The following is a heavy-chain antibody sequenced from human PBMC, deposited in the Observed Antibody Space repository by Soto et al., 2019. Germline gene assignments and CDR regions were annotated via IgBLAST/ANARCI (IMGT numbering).Heavy chain of an antibody. CDR1: GGTFSDYA. D-gene: IGHD3-16*01. CDR2: IVPRFGSP. Sequence: QVQLVQSGAEMGKPGSSLKVSCKASGGTFSDYAISWVRQAPGQGLEWMGAIVPRFGSPNYAQKFRGRVTITADESTSTAYMELSSLRFDETAVYFCARDRIQLRLGKYSFYGLDVWGQGTTVTVSS. CDR3: ARDRIQLRLGKYSFYGLDV. V-gene: IGHV1-69*01. J-gene: IGHJ6*02.